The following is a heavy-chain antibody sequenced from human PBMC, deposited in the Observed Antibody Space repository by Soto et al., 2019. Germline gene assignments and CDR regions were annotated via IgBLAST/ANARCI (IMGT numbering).Heavy chain of an antibody. CDR1: GFTFSIYG. J-gene: IGHJ6*02. CDR2: ISYSGSIK. D-gene: IGHD1-1*01. CDR3: AKENEGYGMDV. Sequence: QVQLVESGGGVVQPGRSLRLSCAASGFTFSIYGIHWVRQAPGKGLEWVAVISYSGSIKYYAESAKGRFIISRDNSKNSLYLQMSSLRAEDTAVYFCAKENEGYGMDVWGQGTTVSVSS. V-gene: IGHV3-30*18.